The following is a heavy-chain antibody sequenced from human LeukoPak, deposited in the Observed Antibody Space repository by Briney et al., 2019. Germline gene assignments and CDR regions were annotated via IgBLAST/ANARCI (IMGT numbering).Heavy chain of an antibody. CDR2: INHGGTA. CDR1: GGSISAGSAY. J-gene: IGHJ4*02. Sequence: SETLSLTCSVSGGSISAGSAYWGWIRQPPGKGLEWIGSINHGGTAYYNPSLRSRLNISVDTSKNQFSLRLSSVTAADTAMYYCASETNLDYWGQGALVTVSS. V-gene: IGHV4-39*07. CDR3: ASETNLDY. D-gene: IGHD1-14*01.